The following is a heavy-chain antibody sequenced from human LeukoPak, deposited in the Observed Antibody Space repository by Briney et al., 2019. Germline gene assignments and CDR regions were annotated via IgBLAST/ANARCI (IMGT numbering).Heavy chain of an antibody. CDR3: TRGPGSTWYSDY. CDR1: GFTISSNY. V-gene: IGHV3-66*02. Sequence: GGSLRLSCAASGFTISSNYMNWVRQAPGKGREWVSIIYSGGDTYYSDSVKGGCTISRDKCKNKLYLQMNRLRAEDTAVYYCTRGPGSTWYSDYWGQGTLLTVSS. CDR2: IYSGGDT. D-gene: IGHD6-13*01. J-gene: IGHJ4*02.